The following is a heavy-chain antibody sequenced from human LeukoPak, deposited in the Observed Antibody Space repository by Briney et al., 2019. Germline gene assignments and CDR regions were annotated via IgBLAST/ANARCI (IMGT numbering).Heavy chain of an antibody. CDR1: GFTFSSYG. CDR3: ATDWGSGFDI. D-gene: IGHD3-16*01. J-gene: IGHJ3*02. V-gene: IGHV1-24*01. Sequence: GRSLRLSCAASGFTFSSYGMHWVRQAPGKGLEWMGGFDPEDGETIYAQKFQGRVTMTEDTSTDTAYMELSSLRSEDTAVYYCATDWGSGFDIWGQGTMVTVSS. CDR2: FDPEDGET.